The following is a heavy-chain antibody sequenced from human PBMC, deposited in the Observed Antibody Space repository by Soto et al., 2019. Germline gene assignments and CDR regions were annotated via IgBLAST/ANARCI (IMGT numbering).Heavy chain of an antibody. Sequence: EVQLVESGGGLVQPGGSLRLSCVASGFTFSTYGMNWVRQAPRKGLEWVSYISSSSNTIYYADSVKGRFTISRDNAKNSLDLQMNSLRDEDTAVYFCARVVAGASTYGMDVWGQGTTVTVSS. CDR1: GFTFSTYG. D-gene: IGHD6-19*01. V-gene: IGHV3-48*02. J-gene: IGHJ6*02. CDR3: ARVVAGASTYGMDV. CDR2: ISSSSNTI.